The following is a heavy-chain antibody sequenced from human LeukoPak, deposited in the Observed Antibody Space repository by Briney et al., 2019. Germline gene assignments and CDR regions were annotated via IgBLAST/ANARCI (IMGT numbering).Heavy chain of an antibody. J-gene: IGHJ4*02. CDR2: ISGNGDRT. V-gene: IGHV3-23*01. Sequence: GGSLRLSCAASGFTFSSSAMSWVGQAPGKGLEGVSAISGNGDRTHYAASVKGRFTVSRDTSTNTLFLQLNSLRAEDTAIYYCAKLLRGVVVPYFDSWGQGTLVTVSS. CDR1: GFTFSSSA. CDR3: AKLLRGVVVPYFDS. D-gene: IGHD3-10*01.